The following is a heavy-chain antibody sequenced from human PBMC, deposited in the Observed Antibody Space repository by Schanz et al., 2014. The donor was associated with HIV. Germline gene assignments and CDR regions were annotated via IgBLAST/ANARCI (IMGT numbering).Heavy chain of an antibody. CDR3: ARDWRPNYDFWSGSIGVIGMDV. D-gene: IGHD3-3*01. V-gene: IGHV3-33*08. J-gene: IGHJ6*02. CDR2: EYYDGNNR. CDR1: GFTFNSYA. Sequence: VQLLESGGGLVQPGGSLRLACAASGFTFNSYAMSWVRQAPGKGLEWVAVEYYDGNNRVYADSVKGRFTISRDNSKNTLYLQMNSLRAEDTAVYYCARDWRPNYDFWSGSIGVIGMDVWGQGTTVTVSS.